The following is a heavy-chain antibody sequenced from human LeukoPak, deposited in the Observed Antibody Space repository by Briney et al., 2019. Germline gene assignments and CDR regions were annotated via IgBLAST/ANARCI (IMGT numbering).Heavy chain of an antibody. V-gene: IGHV3-7*01. J-gene: IGHJ4*02. CDR1: GFTFCKYW. CDR3: ARFRRSAQSY. CDR2: IGPDGSDK. D-gene: IGHD2-15*01. Sequence: GGSLRLSCAASGFTFCKYWMTWVRQVPGKGLEWVANIGPDGSDKQYVDSMKGRFTISRDNAQNSVYLHMNSLTAEDTAVYYCARFRRSAQSYWGQGILVTVSS.